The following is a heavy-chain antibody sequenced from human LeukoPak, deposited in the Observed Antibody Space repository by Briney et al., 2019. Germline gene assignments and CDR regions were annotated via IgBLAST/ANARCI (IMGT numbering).Heavy chain of an antibody. V-gene: IGHV4-34*01. CDR3: ARGSGYTYGYPFDS. Sequence: SETLSLTCAVYGGSFSGYYWSWIRQPPGKGLEWIGEINHSGSTKYNPSLKSGVSISVDTSKNQFSLKLSSVTAADTAVYYCARGSGYTYGYPFDSWGQGTLVTVSS. D-gene: IGHD5-18*01. CDR2: INHSGST. CDR1: GGSFSGYY. J-gene: IGHJ4*02.